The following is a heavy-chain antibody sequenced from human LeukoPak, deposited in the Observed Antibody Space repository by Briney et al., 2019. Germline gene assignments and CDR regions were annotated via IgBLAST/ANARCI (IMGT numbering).Heavy chain of an antibody. CDR2: ISGSGGST. J-gene: IGHJ5*02. V-gene: IGHV3-23*01. D-gene: IGHD3-16*01. CDR3: ARAGGGHGYPLYNWFDP. CDR1: GFTFSSYA. Sequence: GGSLRLSCAASGFTFSSYAMSWVRQAPGKGLEWVSAISGSGGSTYYADSVKGRFTISRDNAKNSLYLQMNSLRAEDTAVYYCARAGGGHGYPLYNWFDPWGQGTLVTVSS.